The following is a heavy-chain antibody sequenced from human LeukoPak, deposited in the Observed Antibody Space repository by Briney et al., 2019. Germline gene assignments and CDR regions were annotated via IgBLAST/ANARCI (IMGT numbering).Heavy chain of an antibody. CDR3: ARDWGEDAFDI. CDR1: GYSISSGYY. J-gene: IGHJ3*02. D-gene: IGHD3-10*01. CDR2: IYSGGST. Sequence: SSETLSLTCTVSGYSISSGYYWGWLRPPPGKGLEWVSVIYSGGSTYYADSVKGRFTISRDNTKNTLYLQMNSLRAEDTAVYYCARDWGEDAFDIWGQGTMVTVSS. V-gene: IGHV3-53*01.